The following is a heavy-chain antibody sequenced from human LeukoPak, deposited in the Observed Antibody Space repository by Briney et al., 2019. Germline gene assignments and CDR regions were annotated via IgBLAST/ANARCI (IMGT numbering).Heavy chain of an antibody. D-gene: IGHD3-10*01. J-gene: IGHJ3*02. CDR3: ARDPSGGAFDI. CDR2: IKQDGSEK. V-gene: IGHV3-7*01. Sequence: GGSLRLSCVASGFTFSSYWMSWVRQAPGKGLEWVANIKQDGSEKYNVDSVKGRFTISRDNAKNSLYPQMNSLRAEDTAVYYCARDPSGGAFDIWGQGTMFTVSS. CDR1: GFTFSSYW.